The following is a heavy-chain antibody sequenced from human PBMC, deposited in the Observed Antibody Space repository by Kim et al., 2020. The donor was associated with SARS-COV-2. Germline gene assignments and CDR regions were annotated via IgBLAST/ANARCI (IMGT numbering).Heavy chain of an antibody. V-gene: IGHV1-3*01. Sequence: ASVKVSCKASGYPFTSYHIHWMRQAPGQSLEWMGCIGACNGDPIYSQNVQDRVTITRDTSATTAVMELSSLSFEDTALYFCARDLTGDPSAYFDYWGQGALVTVSS. J-gene: IGHJ4*02. CDR2: IGACNGDP. D-gene: IGHD7-27*01. CDR3: ARDLTGDPSAYFDY. CDR1: GYPFTSYH.